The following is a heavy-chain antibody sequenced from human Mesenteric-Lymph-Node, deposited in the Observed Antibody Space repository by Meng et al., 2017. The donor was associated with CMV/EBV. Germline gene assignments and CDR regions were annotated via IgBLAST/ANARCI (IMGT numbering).Heavy chain of an antibody. CDR2: IYNSVST. J-gene: IGHJ4*02. Sequence: SLTCTVSGDSVSGGSYYWTWIRQAPGKGLEWIGYIYNSVSTNYNSSLKSRVTISVDTSKNQFSLKLTSVTAADTAVYYCARDQPADYWGQGTLVTVSS. V-gene: IGHV4-61*01. CDR1: GDSVSGGSYY. CDR3: ARDQPADY.